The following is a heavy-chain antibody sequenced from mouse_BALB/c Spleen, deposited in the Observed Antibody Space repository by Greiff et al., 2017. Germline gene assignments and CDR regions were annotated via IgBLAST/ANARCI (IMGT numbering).Heavy chain of an antibody. J-gene: IGHJ3*01. V-gene: IGHV1-9*01. CDR3: ARWYDYDGGLAY. Sequence: VQLQQSGAELMKPGASVKISCKATGYTFSSYWIEWVKQRPGHGLEWIGEILPGSGSTNYNEKFKGKATFTADTSSNTAYMQLSSLTSEDSAVYYCARWYDYDGGLAYWGQGTLVTVSA. D-gene: IGHD2-4*01. CDR2: ILPGSGST. CDR1: GYTFSSYW.